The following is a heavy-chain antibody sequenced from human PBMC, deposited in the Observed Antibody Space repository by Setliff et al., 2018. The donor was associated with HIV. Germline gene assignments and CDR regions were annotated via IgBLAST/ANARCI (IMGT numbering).Heavy chain of an antibody. Sequence: ASVKVSCKAPGYTFTSYYMHWVRQAPGQGLEWMGIINPSGGSTSYAQKFQGRVTMTRDTSTSTVYMELSSLRSEDTAVYYCATIRAYYYDSSGQEYFQHWGHGSLVTVSS. CDR1: GYTFTSYY. CDR3: ATIRAYYYDSSGQEYFQH. J-gene: IGHJ1*01. V-gene: IGHV1-46*01. CDR2: INPSGGST. D-gene: IGHD3-22*01.